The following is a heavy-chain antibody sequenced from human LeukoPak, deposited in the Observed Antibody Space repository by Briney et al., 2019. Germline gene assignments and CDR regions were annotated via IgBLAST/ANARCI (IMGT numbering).Heavy chain of an antibody. CDR2: IVVGSGNT. CDR1: GFTFTSSA. V-gene: IGHV1-58*02. J-gene: IGHJ3*02. Sequence: GTSVKVSCKASGFTFTSSAMQWVRQARGQRLEWIGWIVVGSGNTNYAQKFQERVTITRDMSTSTAYMELSSLRSEDTALYYCARASSLSQRAFDIWGQGTMVTVSS. D-gene: IGHD1-26*01. CDR3: ARASSLSQRAFDI.